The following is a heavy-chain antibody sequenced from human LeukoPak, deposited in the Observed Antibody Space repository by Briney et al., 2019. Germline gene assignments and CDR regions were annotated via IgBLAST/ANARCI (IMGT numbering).Heavy chain of an antibody. Sequence: SVKVSCKASGYTFTRYYMHWVRQAPGQGLEWMGGIIPVFGTANYAQRFQGRVTITADESTSTAYMELSSLRSEDTAVYYCARDRVVGLGIDNAFDIWGHGTMVTVSS. CDR2: IIPVFGTA. CDR1: GYTFTRYY. CDR3: ARDRVVGLGIDNAFDI. D-gene: IGHD2-15*01. V-gene: IGHV1-69*13. J-gene: IGHJ3*02.